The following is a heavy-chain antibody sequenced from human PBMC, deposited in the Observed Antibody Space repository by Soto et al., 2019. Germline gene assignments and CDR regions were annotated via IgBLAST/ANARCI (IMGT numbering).Heavy chain of an antibody. J-gene: IGHJ6*02. CDR2: IIPIFGTA. D-gene: IGHD3-22*01. Sequence: ASVKVSCKASGVTFSSYAISWVRQAPGQGLEWMGGIIPIFGTANYAQKFQGGVTITADESTSTAYMELSSLRSEDTAVYYCAREGYSRGGQPQNYYYYGMDVWGQGTTVTVSS. CDR1: GVTFSSYA. CDR3: AREGYSRGGQPQNYYYYGMDV. V-gene: IGHV1-69*13.